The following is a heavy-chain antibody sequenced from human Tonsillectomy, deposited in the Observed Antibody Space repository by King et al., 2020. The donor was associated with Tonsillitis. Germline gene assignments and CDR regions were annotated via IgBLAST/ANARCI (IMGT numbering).Heavy chain of an antibody. CDR3: ARHIAPATNDAFDI. Sequence: QLQESGPGLVKPSETLSLTCTVSGGSISSYYWGWIRQPPGKGLEWIGSIYYSGSTYYNPSLKSRVTISVDTSKNQFSLKLSSVTAADTAMFYCARHIAPATNDAFDIWGQGTIVTVSS. CDR1: GGSISSYY. J-gene: IGHJ3*02. V-gene: IGHV4-39*01. CDR2: IYYSGST. D-gene: IGHD1-14*01.